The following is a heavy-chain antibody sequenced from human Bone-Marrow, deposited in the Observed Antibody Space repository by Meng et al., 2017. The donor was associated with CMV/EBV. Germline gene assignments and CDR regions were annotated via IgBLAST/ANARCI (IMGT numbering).Heavy chain of an antibody. Sequence: GGSLRLSCAASGFTFSDYYMSWIRQAPGKGLEWVSYISSSGSTIYYADSVKGRFTISRDNAKNSLYLQMNSLRAEDTAVYYCARCLVDCSSTSCYGIYYYGMDVWGQGTTVTVSS. CDR1: GFTFSDYY. CDR3: ARCLVDCSSTSCYGIYYYGMDV. CDR2: ISSSGSTI. J-gene: IGHJ6*02. D-gene: IGHD2-2*01. V-gene: IGHV3-11*04.